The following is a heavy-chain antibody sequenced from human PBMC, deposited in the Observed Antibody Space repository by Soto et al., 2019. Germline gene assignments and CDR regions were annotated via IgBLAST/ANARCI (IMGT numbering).Heavy chain of an antibody. J-gene: IGHJ4*02. D-gene: IGHD6-13*01. CDR3: ASVTRSRPGEY. Sequence: GGSLRLSCAASGFTFSSFWMSWIRQVPGKGLEWVAAIKADGSQQSYVDSVKGRFTISRDNAKNSLFLQMSSLRAEDTAVYHCASVTRSRPGEYWGQGTLVTVSS. CDR2: IKADGSQQ. V-gene: IGHV3-7*05. CDR1: GFTFSSFW.